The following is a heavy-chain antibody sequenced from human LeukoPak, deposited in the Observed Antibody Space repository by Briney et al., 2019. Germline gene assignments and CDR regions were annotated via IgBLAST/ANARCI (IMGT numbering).Heavy chain of an antibody. CDR1: GGSISSGGYY. D-gene: IGHD3-3*01. CDR2: IYYSGST. J-gene: IGHJ4*02. V-gene: IGHV4-31*03. Sequence: PSETLSLTCTVSGGSISSGGYYWSWIRQHPGKGLEWIGYIYYSGSTYYNPSLKSRVTISVDTSKNQFSLKLSSVTAADTAVYYCARVRDYDFWSGHYRGVFDYWGQGTLVTVSS. CDR3: ARVRDYDFWSGHYRGVFDY.